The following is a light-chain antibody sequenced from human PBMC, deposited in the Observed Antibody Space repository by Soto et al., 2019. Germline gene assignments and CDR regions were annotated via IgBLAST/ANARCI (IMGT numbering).Light chain of an antibody. CDR3: QQSYTTPWT. V-gene: IGKV1-39*01. J-gene: IGKJ1*01. CDR2: AAS. CDR1: QSISSY. Sequence: DIQMTQSPSSLSASVGDRVSITCRASQSISSYLNWYQQRPGKAPHLLIYAASSLQSGVPSRFSGSGSGTDFTLTISSLQPEDFASYYCQQSYTTPWTFGLGTKVEIK.